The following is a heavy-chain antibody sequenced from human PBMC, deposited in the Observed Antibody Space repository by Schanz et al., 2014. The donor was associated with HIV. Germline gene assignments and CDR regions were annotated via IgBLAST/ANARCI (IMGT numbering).Heavy chain of an antibody. CDR2: TWYDGSNK. CDR1: GFTFSDYG. D-gene: IGHD2-2*01. Sequence: QVQLVESGGGVVQPGRSLRLSCAASGFTFSDYGMHWARQAPGKGLEWVAVTWYDGSNKYYADSVKGRFTISRDNSKNTLFLQMNSLRAEDTAVYFCARDVAGCSGTSCYSDAFDIWGQGTLVTVSS. CDR3: ARDVAGCSGTSCYSDAFDI. J-gene: IGHJ3*02. V-gene: IGHV3-33*01.